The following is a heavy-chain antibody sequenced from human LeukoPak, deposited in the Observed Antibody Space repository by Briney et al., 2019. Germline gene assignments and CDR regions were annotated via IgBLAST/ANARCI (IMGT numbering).Heavy chain of an antibody. CDR2: IKQDGSEK. CDR3: ARVVVIVPAANVLRSYRPYNWFDP. D-gene: IGHD2-2*01. V-gene: IGHV3-7*01. Sequence: PGGSLRLSCAASGFTFSSYWMSWVRQAPGKGLEWVANIKQDGSEKYYVDSVKGRFTISRDNAKNSLYLQMNSLRAEDTAVYYCARVVVIVPAANVLRSYRPYNWFDPWGQGTLVTVSS. CDR1: GFTFSSYW. J-gene: IGHJ5*02.